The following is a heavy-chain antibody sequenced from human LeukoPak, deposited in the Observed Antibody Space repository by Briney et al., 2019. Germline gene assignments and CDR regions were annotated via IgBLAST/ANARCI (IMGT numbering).Heavy chain of an antibody. Sequence: GGSLRLSCAASGFTFSSYAMSWVRQAPGKGLEWVSGISGSGGSIYYADSVKGRFTISRDNSKNTLYLQMNSLRAEDTAVYYCAKGGSGWLFDYWGQGTLVTVSS. CDR2: ISGSGGSI. D-gene: IGHD6-19*01. CDR3: AKGGSGWLFDY. V-gene: IGHV3-23*01. J-gene: IGHJ4*02. CDR1: GFTFSSYA.